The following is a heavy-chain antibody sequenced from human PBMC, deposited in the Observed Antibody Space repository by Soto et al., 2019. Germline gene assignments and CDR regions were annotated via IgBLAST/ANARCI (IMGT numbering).Heavy chain of an antibody. D-gene: IGHD3-22*01. CDR3: ARHKYHSSGCSAD. J-gene: IGHJ4*02. V-gene: IGHV4-30-2*01. Sequence: SETLSLTCAVSGGSISSGGYSWSWIRQPPGKGLEWIGYIYHSGSTYYNPSLKSRVTISVDRSKNQFSLKLSSVTAADTAVYYRARHKYHSSGCSADWGQGALVTVSS. CDR2: IYHSGST. CDR1: GGSISSGGYS.